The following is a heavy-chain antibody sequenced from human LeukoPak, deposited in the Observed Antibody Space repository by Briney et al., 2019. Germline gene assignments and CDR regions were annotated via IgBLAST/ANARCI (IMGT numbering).Heavy chain of an antibody. J-gene: IGHJ4*02. D-gene: IGHD6-19*01. CDR1: GLTFSTYA. V-gene: IGHV3-23*01. CDR3: AKKLAVGGPNFFDY. Sequence: GGSLRLSCAASGLTFSTYAMNWVRQAPGKGLEWVSGISGGGGSTYYADSVKGRFTISRDNSKNTLYLQMNSLRAEDTAIYYCAKKLAVGGPNFFDYWGQGTQVTVSS. CDR2: ISGGGGST.